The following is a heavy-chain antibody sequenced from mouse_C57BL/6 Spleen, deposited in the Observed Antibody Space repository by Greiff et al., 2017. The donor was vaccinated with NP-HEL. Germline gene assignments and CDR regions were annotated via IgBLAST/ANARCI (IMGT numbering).Heavy chain of an antibody. CDR2: ISGGGGNT. V-gene: IGHV5-9*01. D-gene: IGHD2-2*01. Sequence: EVQVVESGGGLVKPGGSLKLSCAASGFTFSSYTMSWVRQTPEKRLEWVATISGGGGNTYYPDSVKGRFTISRDNAKNTLYLQMSSLRSEDTALYYCARHYGYDVLYWYFDVWGTGTTVTVSS. CDR1: GFTFSSYT. CDR3: ARHYGYDVLYWYFDV. J-gene: IGHJ1*03.